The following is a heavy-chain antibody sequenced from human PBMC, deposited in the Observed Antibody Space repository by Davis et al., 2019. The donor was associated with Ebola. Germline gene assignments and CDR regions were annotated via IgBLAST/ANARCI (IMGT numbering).Heavy chain of an antibody. CDR2: TYYTSKWYN. CDR3: ARGWLRTGFDY. V-gene: IGHV6-1*01. CDR1: GDSVSGSSGA. J-gene: IGHJ4*02. D-gene: IGHD5-12*01. Sequence: HSQTLSLTCDISGDSVSGSSGAWNWIRQSPSRGLEWLGRTYYTSKWYNDYAVSMESRIIVNPDTSKNQFSLQLTSVTPEDTAVYYCARGWLRTGFDYWGQGTLVIVSS.